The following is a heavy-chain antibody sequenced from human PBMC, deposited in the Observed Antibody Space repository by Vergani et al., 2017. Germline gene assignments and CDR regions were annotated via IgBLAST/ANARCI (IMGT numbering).Heavy chain of an antibody. J-gene: IGHJ4*02. Sequence: QVQLQESGPGLVKPSQTLSLTCTVSGGSISSGSYYWSWIRQPAGKGLEWIGRISTSGSTNYNPSLKSRVTMSVDMSKNQVSLKLSSVTAADTAVYYCARDVSYSGSYYGGRVVSDYFDYWGQGTLVTVSS. V-gene: IGHV4-61*02. D-gene: IGHD1-26*01. CDR2: ISTSGST. CDR3: ARDVSYSGSYYGGRVVSDYFDY. CDR1: GGSISSGSYY.